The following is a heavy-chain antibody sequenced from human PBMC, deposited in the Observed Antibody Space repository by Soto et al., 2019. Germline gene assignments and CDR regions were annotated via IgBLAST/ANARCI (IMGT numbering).Heavy chain of an antibody. CDR1: GGSISSSSYY. D-gene: IGHD1-26*01. J-gene: IGHJ4*02. CDR2: IYYSGST. Sequence: SETLSLTCTVSGGSISSSSYYWGWIRQPPGKGLEWIGSIYYSGSTYYNPSLKSRVSISVDRSKNQFSLKLSSVTAADTAVYYCARLGGSYAVPHFDYWGQGTLVTVSS. V-gene: IGHV4-39*07. CDR3: ARLGGSYAVPHFDY.